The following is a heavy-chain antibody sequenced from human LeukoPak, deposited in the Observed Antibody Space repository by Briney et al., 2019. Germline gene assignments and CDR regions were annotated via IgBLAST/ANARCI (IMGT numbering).Heavy chain of an antibody. J-gene: IGHJ4*02. CDR1: GYTFTSYG. Sequence: ASVKVSCKTPGYTFTSYGVSWVRQAPGQRLEWMGWISTYNYKTNYAQNVRGRVTMTRDTSTSTVYMELRSLRSEDTAIYYCERQADTTMPLPDYWGQGTLVTVSS. V-gene: IGHV1-18*01. D-gene: IGHD5-18*01. CDR3: ERQADTTMPLPDY. CDR2: ISTYNYKT.